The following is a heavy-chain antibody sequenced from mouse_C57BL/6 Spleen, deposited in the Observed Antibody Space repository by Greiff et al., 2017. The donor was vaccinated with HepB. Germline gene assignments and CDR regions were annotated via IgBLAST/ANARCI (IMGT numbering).Heavy chain of an antibody. CDR2: IYPGDGDT. Sequence: VQLQQSGAELVKPGASVKISCKASGYAFSSYWMNWVKQRPGKGLEWIGQIYPGDGDTNYNGKFKGKATLTADKSSSTAYMQLSSLTSEDSAVYFFARSLYYYYDGPSYYAMDYWGQGTSVTVSS. CDR1: GYAFSSYW. V-gene: IGHV1-80*01. CDR3: ARSLYYYYDGPSYYAMDY. J-gene: IGHJ4*01. D-gene: IGHD2-4*01.